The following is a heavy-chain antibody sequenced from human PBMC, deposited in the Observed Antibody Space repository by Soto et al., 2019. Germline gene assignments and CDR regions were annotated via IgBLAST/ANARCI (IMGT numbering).Heavy chain of an antibody. CDR2: ISGSGGST. Sequence: PGVSLRLSCAASGFTFSSYAMSWVRQAPGKGLEWVSAISGSGGSTYYADSVKGRFTISRDNSKNTLYLQMNSLRAEDTAVYYCANFPIQIWFSSWFDPWGQGTLVTVSS. D-gene: IGHD5-18*01. CDR3: ANFPIQIWFSSWFDP. J-gene: IGHJ5*02. V-gene: IGHV3-23*01. CDR1: GFTFSSYA.